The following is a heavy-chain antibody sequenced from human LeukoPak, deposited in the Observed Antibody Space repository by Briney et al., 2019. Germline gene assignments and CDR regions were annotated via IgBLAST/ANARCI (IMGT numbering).Heavy chain of an antibody. CDR3: ARDGDTAPFDY. V-gene: IGHV4-30-4*01. D-gene: IGHD5-18*01. CDR1: GGSISSSNW. CDR2: IYYSGST. J-gene: IGHJ4*02. Sequence: SETLSLTCAVSGGSISSSNWWSWIRQPPGKGLEWIGYIYYSGSTYYNPSLKSRVTISVDTSKNQFSLKLSSVTAADTAVYYCARDGDTAPFDYWGQGTLVTVSS.